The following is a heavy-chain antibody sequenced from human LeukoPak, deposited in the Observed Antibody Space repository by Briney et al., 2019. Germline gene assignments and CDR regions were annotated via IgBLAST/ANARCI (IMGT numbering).Heavy chain of an antibody. J-gene: IGHJ4*02. Sequence: GGPLRLFRTVSGLTFRSYWMIWVRQAPGKGLEWVANINQGGSETYFVDSVRSRFTISRDNAENLLHLQMGTLTADDTAIYYCARERDGRFFDYWGQGPLVTVSS. CDR3: ARERDGRFFDY. CDR1: GLTFRSYW. CDR2: INQGGSET. V-gene: IGHV3-7*01. D-gene: IGHD5-24*01.